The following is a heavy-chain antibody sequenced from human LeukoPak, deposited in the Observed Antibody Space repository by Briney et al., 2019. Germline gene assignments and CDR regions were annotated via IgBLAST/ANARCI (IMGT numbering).Heavy chain of an antibody. CDR2: ISYDGSNK. D-gene: IGHD6-19*01. CDR3: ARVGSGWYGYYMDV. V-gene: IGHV3-30*03. CDR1: GFTFSSYG. J-gene: IGHJ6*03. Sequence: PGGSLRLSCAASGFTFSSYGMHWVRQAPGKGLEWVAVISYDGSNKYYADSVKGRFTISRDNAKNSPYLQMNSLRAEDTAVYYCARVGSGWYGYYMDVWGKGTTVTVSS.